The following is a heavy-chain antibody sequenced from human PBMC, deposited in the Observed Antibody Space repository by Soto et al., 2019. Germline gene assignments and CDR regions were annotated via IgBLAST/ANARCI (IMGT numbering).Heavy chain of an antibody. V-gene: IGHV4-39*02. CDR2: FHYSENT. D-gene: IGHD6-19*01. CDR1: GGSISSGPYS. Sequence: SETLSLTCTVSGGSISSGPYSWGWIRQPPGEGLEWIGTFHYSENTYYNPSLESRVTISVDTSKNQFSLQLNSVTPEDTAVYYCARDQSLAVAGPYYYYGMDVWGQGTTVTVSS. CDR3: ARDQSLAVAGPYYYYGMDV. J-gene: IGHJ6*02.